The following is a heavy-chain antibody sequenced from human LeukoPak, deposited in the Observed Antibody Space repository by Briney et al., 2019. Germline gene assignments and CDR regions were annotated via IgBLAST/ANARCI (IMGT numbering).Heavy chain of an antibody. CDR2: IYVTGT. CDR1: GGPIGTYY. D-gene: IGHD3-16*02. J-gene: IGHJ6*03. Sequence: SETLSLTCTVSGGPIGTYYWSWVRQSPWTGLEWIGYIYVTGTRYNPYLQSRVTISRDRSRNHFFLKMTSVTAADTTAYYSARNIGGGIEDMDVWGRGTKVTVS. CDR3: ARNIGGGIEDMDV. V-gene: IGHV4-4*09.